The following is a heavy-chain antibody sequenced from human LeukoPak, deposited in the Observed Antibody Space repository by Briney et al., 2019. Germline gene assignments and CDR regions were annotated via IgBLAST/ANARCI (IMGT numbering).Heavy chain of an antibody. Sequence: GGSLRLSCAASGFTFSSYGMHWVRQAPGKGLEWVAVISYDGSNKYYADSVKGRFTISRDNSKNTLYLQMNSLRAEDTAVYYCVKCSTPGYTSGWCNWIDPWGQGTLVTVSS. CDR2: ISYDGSNK. CDR1: GFTFSSYG. J-gene: IGHJ5*02. CDR3: VKCSTPGYTSGWCNWIDP. D-gene: IGHD6-19*01. V-gene: IGHV3-30*18.